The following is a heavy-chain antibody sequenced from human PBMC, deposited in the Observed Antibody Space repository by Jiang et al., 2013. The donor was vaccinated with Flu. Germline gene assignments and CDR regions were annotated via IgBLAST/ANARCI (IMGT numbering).Heavy chain of an antibody. CDR2: IWYDGSNK. CDR1: GFTFSSYG. CDR3: ARWYANNYGMDV. Sequence: LLESGGGVVQPGRSLRLSCAASGFTFSSYGMHWVRQAPGKGLEWVAVIWYDGSNKYYADSVKGRFTISRDNSKNTLYLQMNSLRAEDTAVYYCARWYANNYGMDVWGKGTTVTVSS. J-gene: IGHJ6*04. D-gene: IGHD6-13*01. V-gene: IGHV3-33*01.